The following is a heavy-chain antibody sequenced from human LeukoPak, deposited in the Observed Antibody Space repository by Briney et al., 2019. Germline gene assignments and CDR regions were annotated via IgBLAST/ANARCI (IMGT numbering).Heavy chain of an antibody. Sequence: AETLSLTCSVSGVSIDSYYWSWIRQPPGKGLEGIGYIHYTGSTNYNPTLKSRVTISVDTSKNQFSLKLSSVTAADTAIYYCARGGYYGSGNDFRFDPWGQGTLVTVSS. CDR2: IHYTGST. J-gene: IGHJ5*02. D-gene: IGHD3-10*01. V-gene: IGHV4-59*01. CDR3: ARGGYYGSGNDFRFDP. CDR1: GVSIDSYY.